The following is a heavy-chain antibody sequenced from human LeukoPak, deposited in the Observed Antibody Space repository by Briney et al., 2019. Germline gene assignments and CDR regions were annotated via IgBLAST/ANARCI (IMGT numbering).Heavy chain of an antibody. CDR2: IKSKPDGGTT. Sequence: GGSLRLSCAASGFTFNNAWMSWVRQAPGKGLEWVGRIKSKPDGGTTDYAAPVKGRFTISRDDSKNTLYLQMSSLKTEDTAVYYCTTIGNSYGHYWGQGTLVTVSS. V-gene: IGHV3-15*01. J-gene: IGHJ4*02. CDR3: TTIGNSYGHY. CDR1: GFTFNNAW. D-gene: IGHD5-18*01.